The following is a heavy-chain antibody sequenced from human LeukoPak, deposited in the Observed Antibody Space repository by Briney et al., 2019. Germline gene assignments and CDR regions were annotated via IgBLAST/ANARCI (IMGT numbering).Heavy chain of an antibody. D-gene: IGHD1-26*01. CDR3: ARAGSGRRNWFDP. V-gene: IGHV1-69*13. CDR2: IIPIFGTA. J-gene: IGHJ5*02. Sequence: SVKVSCKASGGTFSSYAISWVRQAPGQGLEWMGGIIPIFGTANYAQKFQGRVTITADESTSTAYMELSSLRSEDTAVYYCARAGSGRRNWFDPWGQGTLVTVSS. CDR1: GGTFSSYA.